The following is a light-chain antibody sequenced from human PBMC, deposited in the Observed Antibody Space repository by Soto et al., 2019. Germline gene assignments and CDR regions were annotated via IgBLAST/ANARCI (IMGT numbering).Light chain of an antibody. Sequence: SYEPTQPPSVSVAPGQTARITCGGNNIGSKNVHWYKQKAGQAPVLVVLDDSDRPSGIPERFSGSNSGNTATLTISRVEAGDEADYYCQVRDPTSGHYVFGTGTKLTVL. CDR1: NIGSKN. CDR3: QVRDPTSGHYV. J-gene: IGLJ1*01. V-gene: IGLV3-21*02. CDR2: DDS.